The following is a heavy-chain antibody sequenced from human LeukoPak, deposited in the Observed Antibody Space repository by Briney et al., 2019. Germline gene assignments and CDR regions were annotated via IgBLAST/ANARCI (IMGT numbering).Heavy chain of an antibody. J-gene: IGHJ4*02. Sequence: GESLKISCKGSGYSFTSYWIAWVRHMPGKGLEWMGIIYPDGSDTRYSPSFQGQVIISVDKSISTAYLQWSSLKASDTAMYYCARRRGYSAYDLDFWGQGTLLTVSS. CDR3: ARRRGYSAYDLDF. V-gene: IGHV5-51*01. CDR1: GYSFTSYW. D-gene: IGHD5-12*01. CDR2: IYPDGSDT.